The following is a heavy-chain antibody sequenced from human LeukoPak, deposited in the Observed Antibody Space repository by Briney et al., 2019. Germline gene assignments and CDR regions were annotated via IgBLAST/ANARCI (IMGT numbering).Heavy chain of an antibody. J-gene: IGHJ4*02. Sequence: PSETLSLSCAVSGGSIANYYWSWIRQPPGKGLEWIGEINHSGSTNYNPSLKSRVTISVDTSKNQFSLKLSSVTAADTAVYYCARGIAAAYLNWGQGTLVTVSS. V-gene: IGHV4-34*01. CDR2: INHSGST. D-gene: IGHD6-13*01. CDR1: GGSIANYY. CDR3: ARGIAAAYLN.